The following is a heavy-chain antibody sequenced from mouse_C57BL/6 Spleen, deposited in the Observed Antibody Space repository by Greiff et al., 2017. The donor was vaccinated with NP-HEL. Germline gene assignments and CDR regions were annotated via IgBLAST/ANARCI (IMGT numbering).Heavy chain of an antibody. CDR1: GYTFTDYN. V-gene: IGHV1-18*01. CDR3: ARNYDGNPYAMDY. Sequence: EVQLQQSGPELVKPGASVKIPCKASGYTFTDYNMDWVKQSHGKSLEWIGAINPNNGGTIYNQKFKGKATLTVDKSSSTAYMELRSLTTEYTAVYYCARNYDGNPYAMDYWGQGTSVTVSS. CDR2: INPNNGGT. D-gene: IGHD2-1*01. J-gene: IGHJ4*01.